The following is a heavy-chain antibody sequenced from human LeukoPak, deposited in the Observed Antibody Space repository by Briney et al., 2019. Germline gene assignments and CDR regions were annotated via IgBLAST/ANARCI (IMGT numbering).Heavy chain of an antibody. D-gene: IGHD3-22*01. Sequence: GGSLRLSCAASGFTFSSYETNWVRQAPGKGLEWVSYISSSGSTIYYADSVKGRFTISRDNAKNSLYLQMNSLRAGDTAVYYCARDSSGYYDYWGQGTLVTVSS. CDR3: ARDSSGYYDY. CDR1: GFTFSSYE. CDR2: ISSSGSTI. V-gene: IGHV3-48*03. J-gene: IGHJ4*02.